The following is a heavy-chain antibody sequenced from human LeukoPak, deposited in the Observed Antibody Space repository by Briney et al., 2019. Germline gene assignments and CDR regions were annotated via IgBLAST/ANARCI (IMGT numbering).Heavy chain of an antibody. CDR3: ARGSGLLWFGEPRNWFDP. V-gene: IGHV4-59*01. CDR2: IYYNGVN. J-gene: IGHJ5*02. CDR1: GGSIRSDY. D-gene: IGHD3-10*01. Sequence: PSETLSLTCTVSGGSIRSDYWSWIRQPPGKGLEWIGYIYYNGVNNRGPPLRSRVPIPVDTSQNQFSLKLSSVTAADTAVYYCARGSGLLWFGEPRNWFDPWGQGTLVTVSS.